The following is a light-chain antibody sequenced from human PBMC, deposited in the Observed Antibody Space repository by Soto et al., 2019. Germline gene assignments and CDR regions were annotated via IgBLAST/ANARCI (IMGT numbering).Light chain of an antibody. Sequence: QSVLTQPASVSGSPGQSITISCTGTSSDVGAYNYVSWYQHNPDKAPKLMIFEVSDRPSGVSNRFSGSNSGNTASLTISGLQAEDEADYFCSSYTRNRTLVFGGGTKVTVL. CDR2: EVS. CDR1: SSDVGAYNY. V-gene: IGLV2-14*01. J-gene: IGLJ3*02. CDR3: SSYTRNRTLV.